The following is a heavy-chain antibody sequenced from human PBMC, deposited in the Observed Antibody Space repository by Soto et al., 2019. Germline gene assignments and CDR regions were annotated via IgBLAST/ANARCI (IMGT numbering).Heavy chain of an antibody. CDR1: GFTFSSYA. J-gene: IGHJ4*02. CDR2: ISGSGGST. D-gene: IGHD3-10*01. CDR3: ANSKGYGSGPY. V-gene: IGHV3-23*01. Sequence: EVQLLESGGGLVQPGGSLRLSCAASGFTFSSYAMSWVRQAPGKGLEWVSTISGSGGSTYYTDSVKGRFTISRDNSKNTLYLQMNRLRAEDPAVYYCANSKGYGSGPYWGQGTLVTVSS.